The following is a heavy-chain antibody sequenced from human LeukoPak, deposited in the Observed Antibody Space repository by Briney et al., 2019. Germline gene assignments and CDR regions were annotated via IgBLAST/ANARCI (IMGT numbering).Heavy chain of an antibody. V-gene: IGHV3-21*01. CDR1: GFTFSSYS. CDR3: VRGVSISSSWYNDI. CDR2: ISSSSSYI. J-gene: IGHJ3*02. Sequence: PGGSLRLSCAASGFTFSSYSMNWVRQAPGKGLEWVSSISSSSSYIYYADSVKGRFTISRDNAKNSLYLQMNSLRAEDTAVYHCVRGVSISSSWYNDIWGQGTMVIVSS. D-gene: IGHD6-13*01.